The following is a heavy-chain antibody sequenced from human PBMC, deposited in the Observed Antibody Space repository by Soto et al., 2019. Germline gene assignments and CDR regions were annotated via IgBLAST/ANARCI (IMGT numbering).Heavy chain of an antibody. V-gene: IGHV1-8*01. CDR2: MNPNSGNT. CDR3: ARAPREWGFDY. D-gene: IGHD3-3*01. J-gene: IGHJ4*02. Sequence: QVHLVQSGAEVKKPGASVKVSCKASGYTFTSYDFNWVRQATGQGPEWMGWMNPNSGNTGYAQKFQGRVTMTRSTSLSTAYMELSNLRSDDTAVYYCARAPREWGFDYWGPGTRVTVSA. CDR1: GYTFTSYD.